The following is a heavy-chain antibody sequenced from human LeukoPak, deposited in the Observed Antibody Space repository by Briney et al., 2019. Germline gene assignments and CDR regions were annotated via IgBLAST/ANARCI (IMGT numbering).Heavy chain of an antibody. J-gene: IGHJ4*02. CDR1: GFTFSSYA. D-gene: IGHD3-22*01. V-gene: IGHV3-30*04. CDR3: ARINITYYDSSGYPD. Sequence: GRSLRLSCAASGFTFSSYAMHWVRQAPGKGLEWVAVISYDGSNKYYADSVKGRFTISRDNSKNTLYLQMNSLRAEDTAVYYCARINITYYDSSGYPDWGQGTLVTVSS. CDR2: ISYDGSNK.